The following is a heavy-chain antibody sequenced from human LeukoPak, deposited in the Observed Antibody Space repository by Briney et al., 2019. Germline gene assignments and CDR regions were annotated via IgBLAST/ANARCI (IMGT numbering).Heavy chain of an antibody. V-gene: IGHV4-39*01. CDR2: IYYSGST. D-gene: IGHD1-26*01. CDR3: ERHGGSYYFDY. J-gene: IGHJ4*02. CDR1: GGSINNRSSY. Sequence: PSETLSLTCTVSGGSINNRSSYWGWIRQPPGKGLEWIGSIYYSGSTSQNPSLKSRVTIFVETSKNQFSLNLSSVTAADTAVYYCERHGGSYYFDYWGQGTLVTVSS.